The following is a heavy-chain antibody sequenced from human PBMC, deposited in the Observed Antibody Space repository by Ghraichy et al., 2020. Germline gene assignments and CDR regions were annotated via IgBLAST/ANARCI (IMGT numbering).Heavy chain of an antibody. CDR3: ARGTYSGYDFYY. CDR2: MNPNSGNT. V-gene: IGHV1-8*01. D-gene: IGHD5-12*01. CDR1: GYTFTSYD. J-gene: IGHJ4*02. Sequence: ASVKVSCKASGYTFTSYDINWVRQATGQGLEWMGWMNPNSGNTGYAQKFQGRVTMTRNTSISTAYMELSSLRSEDTAVYYCARGTYSGYDFYYWGQGTLVTVSS.